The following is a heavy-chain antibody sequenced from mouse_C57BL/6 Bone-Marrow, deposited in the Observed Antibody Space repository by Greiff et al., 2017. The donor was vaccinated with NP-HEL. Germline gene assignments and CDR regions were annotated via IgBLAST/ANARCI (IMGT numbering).Heavy chain of an antibody. J-gene: IGHJ2*01. D-gene: IGHD2-3*01. Sequence: EVMLVESGGGLVKPGGSLKLSCAASGFTFSSYAMSWVRQTPEKRLEWVATISDGGSYTYYPDNVKGRFTISRDNAKNNLYLQMSHLKSEDTAMYYCARDPEGDGYYVLYFDYWGQGTTLTVSS. CDR2: ISDGGSYT. CDR1: GFTFSSYA. CDR3: ARDPEGDGYYVLYFDY. V-gene: IGHV5-4*01.